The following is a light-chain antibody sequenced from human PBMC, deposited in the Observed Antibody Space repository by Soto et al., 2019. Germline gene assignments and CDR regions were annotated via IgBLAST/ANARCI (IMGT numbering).Light chain of an antibody. V-gene: IGLV2-23*01. CDR3: CSYASSSTYV. Sequence: QSVLTQPASLSGSPGQSITISCTGTSSDVGSYKLVSWFQQHPGEAPKLMIYEGSKRPSGVSNRFSGSKSGNTASLTISGLQAEDEADYYCCSYASSSTYVFGTGTKVTVL. CDR1: SSDVGSYKL. J-gene: IGLJ1*01. CDR2: EGS.